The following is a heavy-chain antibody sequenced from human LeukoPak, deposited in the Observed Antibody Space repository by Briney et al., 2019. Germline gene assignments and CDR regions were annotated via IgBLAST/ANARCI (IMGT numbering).Heavy chain of an antibody. V-gene: IGHV3-23*01. CDR1: GFTFSSYA. Sequence: PGGSLRLSCAASGFTFSSYAMSWVRQAPGKGLEWVSAISGSGGSTYYADSVKGRFTISRDNSKNTLYLQMNSLRAEDTAVYYCAKDRDDYTQTGGGDYWGQGTLVTVSS. CDR3: AKDRDDYTQTGGGDY. D-gene: IGHD4-11*01. J-gene: IGHJ4*02. CDR2: ISGSGGST.